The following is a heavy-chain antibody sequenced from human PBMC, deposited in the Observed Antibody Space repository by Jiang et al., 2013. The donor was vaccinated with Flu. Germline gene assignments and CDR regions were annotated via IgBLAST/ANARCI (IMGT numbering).Heavy chain of an antibody. CDR2: IYYSGST. V-gene: IGHV4-59*01. CDR3: ARDKVDSSGWYNWFDP. D-gene: IGHD6-19*01. J-gene: IGHJ5*02. Sequence: GSGLVKPSETLSLTCTVSGGSISSYYWSWIRQPPGKGLEWIGYIYYSGSTNYDPSLKSRVTISVDTSKNQFSLKLSSVTAADTAVYYCARDKVDSSGWYNWFDPWGQGTLVTVSS. CDR1: GGSISSYY.